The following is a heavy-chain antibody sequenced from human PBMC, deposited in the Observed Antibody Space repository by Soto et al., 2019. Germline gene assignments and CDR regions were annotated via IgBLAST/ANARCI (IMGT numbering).Heavy chain of an antibody. CDR1: GFTFSSYE. V-gene: IGHV3-48*03. Sequence: EVQLVESGGGLAQPGGSVRLSCAASGFTFSSYEMNWVRQAPGKTLEWVSYISSGGDSSYYADSVKGRFIISRDNAKNSLSLQMNSLRVEDTAVYYCARVYCITTTCHVPAFDSWGQGTLVTVSS. J-gene: IGHJ4*02. D-gene: IGHD3-10*01. CDR2: ISSGGDSS. CDR3: ARVYCITTTCHVPAFDS.